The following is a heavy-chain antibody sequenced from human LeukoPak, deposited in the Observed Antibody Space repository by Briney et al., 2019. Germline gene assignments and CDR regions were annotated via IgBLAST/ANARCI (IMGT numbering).Heavy chain of an antibody. CDR2: ISGSGGST. CDR1: GFTFSSYA. J-gene: IGHJ4*02. CDR3: ASRGLLWFGELLKRGPLDY. D-gene: IGHD3-10*01. V-gene: IGHV3-23*01. Sequence: QSRGSLRLSCAASGFTFSSYAMSWVRQAPGKGLEWVSAISGSGGSTYYADSVKGRFTISRDNSKNTLYLQMNSLRAEDTAVYYCASRGLLWFGELLKRGPLDYWGQGTLVTVSS.